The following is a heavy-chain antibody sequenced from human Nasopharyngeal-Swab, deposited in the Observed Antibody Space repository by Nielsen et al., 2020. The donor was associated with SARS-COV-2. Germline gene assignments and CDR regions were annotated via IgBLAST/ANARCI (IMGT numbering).Heavy chain of an antibody. D-gene: IGHD2-2*01. J-gene: IGHJ6*02. V-gene: IGHV4-4*02. CDR2: TRHSGSG. CDR3: ARGGRHGCSSANRPCAIDV. Sequence: RQPPGRGLEWIGETRHSGSGNYKPSLNSRVSMSVDASKNQFSLKLDSVTAADTAVYYCARGGRHGCSSANRPCAIDVWGQGATVTVSS.